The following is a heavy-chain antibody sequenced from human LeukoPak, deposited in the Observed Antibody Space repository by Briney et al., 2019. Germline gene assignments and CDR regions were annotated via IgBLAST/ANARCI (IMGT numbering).Heavy chain of an antibody. CDR1: GGSFSGYY. Sequence: SETLSLTCAVYGGSFSGYYWSWIRQPPGKGLEWIGEINHSGSTNYNPSLKSRVTISVDTSKNQFSLKLSSVTAADTAVYYCARGARWLQGYFDYWGQGTLVTVSS. CDR3: ARGARWLQGYFDY. CDR2: INHSGST. V-gene: IGHV4-34*01. J-gene: IGHJ4*02. D-gene: IGHD5-24*01.